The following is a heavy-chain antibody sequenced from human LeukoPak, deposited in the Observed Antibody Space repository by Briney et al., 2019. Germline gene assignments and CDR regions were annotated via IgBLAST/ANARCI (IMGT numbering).Heavy chain of an antibody. J-gene: IGHJ4*02. CDR3: TAVLIAVAGNISDY. CDR1: GGSFSGYY. D-gene: IGHD6-19*01. CDR2: IKSKTDGGTT. V-gene: IGHV3-15*01. Sequence: PSETLSLTCAVYGGSFSGYYWSWIRQPPGKGLEWVGRIKSKTDGGTTDYAAPVKGRFTISRDDSKNTLYLQMNSLITEDTAVYYCTAVLIAVAGNISDYWGQGTLVTVSS.